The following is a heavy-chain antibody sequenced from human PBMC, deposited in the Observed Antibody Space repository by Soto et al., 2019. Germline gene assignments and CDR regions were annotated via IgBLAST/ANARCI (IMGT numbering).Heavy chain of an antibody. Sequence: ASVKVSCKVSGYTLTELSMHWVRQAPGKGLEWMGGFDPEVGATIYAQKFQGGVTMTEDTSTDTAYMQLSSLSSEDTAVYHCAGLPGDSSTSSYFDPWGQGTLVTVAS. D-gene: IGHD6-13*01. CDR2: FDPEVGAT. CDR1: GYTLTELS. V-gene: IGHV1-24*01. CDR3: AGLPGDSSTSSYFDP. J-gene: IGHJ5*02.